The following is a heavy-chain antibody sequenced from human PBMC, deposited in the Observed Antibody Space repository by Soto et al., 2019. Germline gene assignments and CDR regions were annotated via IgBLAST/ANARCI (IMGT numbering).Heavy chain of an antibody. CDR2: TYYRPKWYN. J-gene: IGHJ5*02. V-gene: IGHV6-1*01. CDR1: GDSVSNNSAA. CDR3: ARGRAADSGEWLEA. D-gene: IGHD3-10*01. Sequence: QTLSLNWASSGDSVSNNSAAWNWIRQAPSRGLEWLGRTYYRPKWYNDYAVSLRGRITINPDTSKNQFSLQLKSVTPDDTAVYYSARGRAADSGEWLEAWGQGTQVSVSS.